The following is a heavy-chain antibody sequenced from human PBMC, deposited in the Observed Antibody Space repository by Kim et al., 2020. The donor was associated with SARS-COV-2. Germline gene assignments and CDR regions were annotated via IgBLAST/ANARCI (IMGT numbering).Heavy chain of an antibody. Sequence: YADSLSRRFTNSKDNSKNALYLQMTSLRAKDTAVYYCARDQMVRGLYFDYWGQGTLVTVSP. V-gene: IGHV3-33*01. D-gene: IGHD3-10*01. J-gene: IGHJ4*02. CDR3: ARDQMVRGLYFDY.